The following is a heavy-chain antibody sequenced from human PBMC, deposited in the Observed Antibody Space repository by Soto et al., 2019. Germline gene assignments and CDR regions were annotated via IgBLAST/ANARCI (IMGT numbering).Heavy chain of an antibody. CDR3: ATGLGYYYDSSGSLGAFDI. J-gene: IGHJ3*02. D-gene: IGHD3-22*01. CDR1: GYTLTELS. Sequence: ASVKVSCKVSGYTLTELSMHWVRQAPGKGLEWMGGFDPEDGETIYAHKFQGRVTMTEDTSTDTAYMELSSLRSEDTAVYYCATGLGYYYDSSGSLGAFDIWGQGTMVTVS. V-gene: IGHV1-24*01. CDR2: FDPEDGET.